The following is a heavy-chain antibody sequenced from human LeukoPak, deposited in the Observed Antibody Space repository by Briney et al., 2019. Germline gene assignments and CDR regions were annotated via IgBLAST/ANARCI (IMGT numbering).Heavy chain of an antibody. CDR1: GFTFSSYA. D-gene: IGHD3-10*01. CDR2: ISYDGSNK. J-gene: IGHJ6*02. V-gene: IGHV3-30-3*01. Sequence: PGGSLRLSCAASGFTFSSYAMHWVRQAPGKGLEWVAVISYDGSNKYYADSVKGRFTISRDNSKNTLYLQMNSLRAEDTAVYYCARDYPGGSGSYYPTFPRMVYYYYGMDVWGQGTTVTVSS. CDR3: ARDYPGGSGSYYPTFPRMVYYYYGMDV.